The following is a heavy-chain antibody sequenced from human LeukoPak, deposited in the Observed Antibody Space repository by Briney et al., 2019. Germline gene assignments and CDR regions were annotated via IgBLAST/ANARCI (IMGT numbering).Heavy chain of an antibody. J-gene: IGHJ6*02. V-gene: IGHV3-30-3*01. Sequence: GSLRLSCAASGFTFSSYAMHWVRQAPGKGLEWVAVISYDGSNKYYADSVKGRFTISRDNSKNTLYLQMNGLRAEDTAVYYCARGVRGSGLFLYYYYGMDVWGQGTTVTVSS. CDR1: GFTFSSYA. CDR3: ARGVRGSGLFLYYYYGMDV. CDR2: ISYDGSNK. D-gene: IGHD2-15*01.